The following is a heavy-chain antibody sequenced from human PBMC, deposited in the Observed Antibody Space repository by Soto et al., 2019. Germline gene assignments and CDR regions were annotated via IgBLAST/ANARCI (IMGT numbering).Heavy chain of an antibody. CDR1: GFTFDDYA. D-gene: IGHD6-6*01. J-gene: IGHJ6*03. CDR3: AKDGAAARPPDYYYHMDV. Sequence: EVQLVESGGGLVQPGRSLRLSCAASGFTFDDYAMHWVRQAPGKGLEWVSGISWNSGSIGYADSVKGRFTISRDNAKNSLYLQMNSLRAEDTALYYCAKDGAAARPPDYYYHMDVWGKGTTVTVSS. CDR2: ISWNSGSI. V-gene: IGHV3-9*01.